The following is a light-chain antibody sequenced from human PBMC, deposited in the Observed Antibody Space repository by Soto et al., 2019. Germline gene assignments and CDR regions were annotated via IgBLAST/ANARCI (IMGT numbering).Light chain of an antibody. V-gene: IGLV2-23*02. CDR2: EVS. CDR1: NSDVGSFNL. CDR3: CSYAGSLTVI. J-gene: IGLJ2*01. Sequence: QSALTQSASVSVSPGQSITISCTGTNSDVGSFNLVSWYQQHPGKAPKLMIYEVSKRPSGVSNRFSGSKSGNTASLTISGLQAEDEADYYCCSYAGSLTVIFGGGTKVTVL.